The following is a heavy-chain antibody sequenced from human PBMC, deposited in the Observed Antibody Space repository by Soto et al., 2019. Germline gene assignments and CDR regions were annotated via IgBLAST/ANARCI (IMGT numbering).Heavy chain of an antibody. CDR3: ATTLELTSWGAFDY. J-gene: IGHJ4*02. CDR1: GDTFSTFT. V-gene: IGHV1-69*01. CDR2: IVPIFQTA. D-gene: IGHD1-26*01. Sequence: QVQLVQSGAEVKRPGSSVKVSCKASGDTFSTFTLSWMRQAPGQGLEWMGGIVPIFQTANYARKFQGRLTITADESTTTAYMELSSLLSEDTALYFCATTLELTSWGAFDYWGQGTLVTVSS.